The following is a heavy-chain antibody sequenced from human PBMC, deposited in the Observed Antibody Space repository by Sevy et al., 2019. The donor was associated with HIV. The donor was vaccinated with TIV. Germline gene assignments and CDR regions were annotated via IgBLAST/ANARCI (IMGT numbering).Heavy chain of an antibody. D-gene: IGHD2-15*01. V-gene: IGHV1-24*01. CDR3: ATVGLRYYSGASSYQGDWFDP. CDR2: FDPQDGET. CDR1: GYTLTKLS. Sequence: ASVKVSCKVSGYTLTKLSIHWVRQAPGKGLEWMGDFDPQDGETIYAEMYQGRLTMTVDTSKDTAYMELSSLTSEDTAVYYCATVGLRYYSGASSYQGDWFDPWGQGTLVTVSS. J-gene: IGHJ5*02.